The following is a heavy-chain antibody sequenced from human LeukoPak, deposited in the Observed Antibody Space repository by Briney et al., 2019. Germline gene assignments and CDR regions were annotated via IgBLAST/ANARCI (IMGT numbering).Heavy chain of an antibody. Sequence: GGSLRLSCAASGFTFSSYAMSWVRQAPGQGLAWVSAVSGTTGNTYYADSVKGRFTISRDNSKNTVYLQMDSLRVDDTAVYYCATPAYRDRGGFEYWGQGTLVTVSS. J-gene: IGHJ4*02. CDR1: GFTFSSYA. V-gene: IGHV3-23*01. CDR2: VSGTTGNT. D-gene: IGHD1-26*01. CDR3: ATPAYRDRGGFEY.